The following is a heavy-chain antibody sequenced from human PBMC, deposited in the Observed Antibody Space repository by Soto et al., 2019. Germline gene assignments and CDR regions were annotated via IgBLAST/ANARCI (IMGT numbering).Heavy chain of an antibody. Sequence: SETLSLTCAVSGGSISSSNWWGWVRQPPGKGLEWIGEIYHSGSTNYNPSLRSRVTISVDKSKNQFSLKLSSVTAADTAVYYCARSADYYDSSGVFDYWGQGTLVTVSS. CDR3: ARSADYYDSSGVFDY. D-gene: IGHD3-22*01. J-gene: IGHJ4*02. CDR2: IYHSGST. CDR1: GGSISSSNW. V-gene: IGHV4-4*02.